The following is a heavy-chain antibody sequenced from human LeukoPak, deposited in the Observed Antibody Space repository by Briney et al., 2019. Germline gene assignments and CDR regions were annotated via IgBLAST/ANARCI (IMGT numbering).Heavy chain of an antibody. CDR3: ARDRGEYSNYGEFDP. V-gene: IGHV1-3*01. CDR1: GYTFTGYY. D-gene: IGHD4-11*01. J-gene: IGHJ5*02. CDR2: INAGNGNT. Sequence: GASVKVSCKASGYTFTGYYMHWVRQAPGQRLEWMGWINAGNGNTKYSQKFQGRVTITRDTSASTAYMELSSLRSEDTAVYYCARDRGEYSNYGEFDPWGQGTLVTVSS.